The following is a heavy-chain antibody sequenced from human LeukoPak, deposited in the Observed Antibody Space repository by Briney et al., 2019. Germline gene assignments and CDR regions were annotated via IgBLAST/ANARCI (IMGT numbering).Heavy chain of an antibody. Sequence: GSLRLSCAASGFTFSSYGMHWVRQPPGKSLEWIGYTHHSGKTYYNPSLKSRVSTSVDTSKNQFSLKLSFVTAADTAIYYCAKWEEALRAFDVWGQGTMVTVSS. D-gene: IGHD3-3*02. V-gene: IGHV4-59*08. CDR2: THHSGKT. CDR1: GFTFSSYG. J-gene: IGHJ3*01. CDR3: AKWEEALRAFDV.